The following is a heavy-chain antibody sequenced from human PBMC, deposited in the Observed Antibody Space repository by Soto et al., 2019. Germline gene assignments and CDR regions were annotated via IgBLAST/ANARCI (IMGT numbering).Heavy chain of an antibody. CDR1: GFSFSSYW. J-gene: IGHJ6*02. Sequence: EVQLVESGGGLVQAGGSLRLSCAASGFSFSSYWMSWVRQAPGKGLEWVANIKRDGSEEYYVDSVKGRFTVSRDNAKNSVFLQMNSLRAEDTAVYYCGRDNDRPGAPGYYYFGMDVWGQGTTVTVSS. CDR3: GRDNDRPGAPGYYYFGMDV. D-gene: IGHD2-2*01. V-gene: IGHV3-7*03. CDR2: IKRDGSEE.